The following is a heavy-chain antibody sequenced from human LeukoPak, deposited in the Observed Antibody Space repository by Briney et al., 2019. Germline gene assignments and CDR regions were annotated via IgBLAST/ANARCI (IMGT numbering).Heavy chain of an antibody. Sequence: GGSLSLSCAASGFTFSIYSMSWVRHAPGKGLEWVSAISCIGGSTYYADSVKGRLTISRDNCKNTLYLQMNSLRAEDKAGYYCAKGVGSGHWGQGTLVTVSS. CDR2: ISCIGGST. CDR1: GFTFSIYS. CDR3: AKGVGSGH. V-gene: IGHV3-23*01. D-gene: IGHD6-19*01. J-gene: IGHJ4*02.